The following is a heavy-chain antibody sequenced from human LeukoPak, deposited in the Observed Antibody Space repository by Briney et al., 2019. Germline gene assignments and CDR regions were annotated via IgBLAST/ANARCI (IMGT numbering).Heavy chain of an antibody. CDR2: ISGNNINT. CDR3: ARGGYSSSWYHFDY. CDR1: GYTFTIYG. V-gene: IGHV1-18*04. J-gene: IGHJ4*02. Sequence: ASVKVSCKASGYTFTIYGISWVRQAPGQGLEWMGWISGNNINTDYAQKLQGRVTMTTDTSTSTAYVELKSLRSDDTAVYYCARGGYSSSWYHFDYWGQGTLVTVSS. D-gene: IGHD6-13*01.